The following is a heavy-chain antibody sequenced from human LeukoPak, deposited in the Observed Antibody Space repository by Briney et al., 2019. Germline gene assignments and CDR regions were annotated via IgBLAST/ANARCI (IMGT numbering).Heavy chain of an antibody. CDR1: GGSISSYY. Sequence: SETLSLTRTVSGGSISSYYWSWIRQPPGKGLEWIGYIYYSGSTNYNPSLKSRVTISVDTSKNQFSLKLSSVTAADTAVYYCARDDGYSSGLGGYWGQGTLVTVSS. CDR3: ARDDGYSSGLGGY. J-gene: IGHJ1*01. D-gene: IGHD6-19*01. V-gene: IGHV4-59*01. CDR2: IYYSGST.